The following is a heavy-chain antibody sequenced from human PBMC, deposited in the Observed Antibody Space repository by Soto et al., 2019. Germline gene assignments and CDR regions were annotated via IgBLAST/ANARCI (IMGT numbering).Heavy chain of an antibody. CDR3: ARDKSGRAEAGPDY. Sequence: QVQLVQSGAEVKKPGSSGKVSCKASGGPFSSYTISWVRQSPGQGLEGMGRLIPIRGIANYAQKFQGRVTITADKSTSTAYLERSSLRSDDTAVYYCARDKSGRAEAGPDYWGQGTLVTVSS. J-gene: IGHJ4*02. D-gene: IGHD6-19*01. CDR1: GGPFSSYT. CDR2: LIPIRGIA. V-gene: IGHV1-69*08.